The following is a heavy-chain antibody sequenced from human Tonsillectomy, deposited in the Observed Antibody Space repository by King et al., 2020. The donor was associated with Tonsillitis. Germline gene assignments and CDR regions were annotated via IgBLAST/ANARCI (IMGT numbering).Heavy chain of an antibody. D-gene: IGHD5-18*01. J-gene: IGHJ3*02. CDR3: ARGGPWIQIWSGAFDI. CDR2: IYYSGST. CDR1: GGSISSYY. Sequence: VQLQESGPGLVKPSETLSLTCTVSGGSISSYYWSWIRQPPGKGLEWIGYIYYSGSTNYNPSLKSRVTISVDTSKNQFSLKLSSVTAADTAVYYCARGGPWIQIWSGAFDIWGQGTMVTVSS. V-gene: IGHV4-59*01.